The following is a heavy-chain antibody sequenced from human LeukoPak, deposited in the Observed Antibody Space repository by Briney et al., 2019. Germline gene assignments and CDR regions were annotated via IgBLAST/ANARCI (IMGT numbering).Heavy chain of an antibody. V-gene: IGHV1-18*01. CDR1: VYTFASYG. CDR2: ISSYNGNT. CDR3: ARVWGDSSGWNYRLDY. D-gene: IGHD6-19*01. Sequence: GASVKVSCKAFVYTFASYGISWVRQAPGQGLEWMGWISSYNGNTNYAQKLQGRVTMTTDTSTSTAYMELRSLRSDDTAVYYCARVWGDSSGWNYRLDYWGQGTLVTVSS. J-gene: IGHJ4*02.